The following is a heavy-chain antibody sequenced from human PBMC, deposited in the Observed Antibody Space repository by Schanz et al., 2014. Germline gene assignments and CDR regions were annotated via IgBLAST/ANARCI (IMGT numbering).Heavy chain of an antibody. CDR1: GFTFSAYG. CDR2: IWYDGNNK. V-gene: IGHV3-33*06. D-gene: IGHD6-13*01. CDR3: AKEFSSSWWYGMDV. Sequence: QVQLVESGGGVVQPGRSLRLSCAASGFTFSAYGMHWVRQAPGKGLEWVAVIWYDGNNKYYADSVKGRFTISRDNSKNILYLQMNSLRAEDTAVYYCAKEFSSSWWYGMDVWGQGTTVTVSS. J-gene: IGHJ6*02.